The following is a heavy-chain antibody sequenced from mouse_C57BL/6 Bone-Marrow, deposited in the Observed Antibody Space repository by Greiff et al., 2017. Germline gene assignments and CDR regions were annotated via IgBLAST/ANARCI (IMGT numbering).Heavy chain of an antibody. CDR1: GYTFTGYG. CDR2: IYPRTGNT. V-gene: IGHV1-81*01. J-gene: IGHJ4*01. Sequence: QVQLQQSGAELARPGASVKLSCKASGYTFTGYGISWVKQRPGKGLEWIGEIYPRTGNTFYKEKFKGKAPLTADKSSSTAYMGRRSLTSEDAAVYFCAMRWGPYYYAMDYWGQGTSVTVSS. D-gene: IGHD1-1*02. CDR3: AMRWGPYYYAMDY.